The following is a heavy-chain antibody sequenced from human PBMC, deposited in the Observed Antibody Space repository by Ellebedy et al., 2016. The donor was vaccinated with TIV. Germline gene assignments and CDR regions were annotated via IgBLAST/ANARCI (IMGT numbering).Heavy chain of an antibody. Sequence: GESLKISXAASGLTFSYYSMHWVRQAPGKGLEWVAVISHDGSNKYHAESVKGRFTISRDDSKNTLYLQMNTLRTEDTALYFCARGSSSRGYFDSWGQGTLVTVSS. V-gene: IGHV3-30-3*01. CDR2: ISHDGSNK. J-gene: IGHJ4*02. CDR3: ARGSSSRGYFDS. CDR1: GLTFSYYS. D-gene: IGHD6-13*01.